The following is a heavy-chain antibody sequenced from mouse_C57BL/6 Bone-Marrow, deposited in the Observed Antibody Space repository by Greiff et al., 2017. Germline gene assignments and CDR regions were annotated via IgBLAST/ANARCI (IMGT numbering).Heavy chain of an antibody. D-gene: IGHD4-1*01. J-gene: IGHJ2*01. V-gene: IGHV1-76*01. Sequence: VQLQESGAELVRPGASVKLSCKASGYTFTDYYINWVKQRPGQGLEWIARIYPGSGNTYYNEKFKGKATLTAEKSSSTAYMQLSSLTSEDSAVYFCARRPLLTGYFDYWGQGTTLTVSS. CDR2: IYPGSGNT. CDR1: GYTFTDYY. CDR3: ARRPLLTGYFDY.